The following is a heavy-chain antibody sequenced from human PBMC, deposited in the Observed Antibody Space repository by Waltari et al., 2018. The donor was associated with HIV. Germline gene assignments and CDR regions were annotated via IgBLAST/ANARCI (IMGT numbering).Heavy chain of an antibody. Sequence: EVQLLESGGGLVQPGGSLRLSCAASGFTFSSYAMSWVRQATGRGVGWVSGIRGSGGSTYYADSGNGRLTISSDNSKNSLYLQMNSLRAEDTAVYYLAKTGFHDYSNGYWGQGTLVTVSS. J-gene: IGHJ4*02. CDR1: GFTFSSYA. V-gene: IGHV3-23*01. CDR3: AKTGFHDYSNGY. D-gene: IGHD4-4*01. CDR2: IRGSGGST.